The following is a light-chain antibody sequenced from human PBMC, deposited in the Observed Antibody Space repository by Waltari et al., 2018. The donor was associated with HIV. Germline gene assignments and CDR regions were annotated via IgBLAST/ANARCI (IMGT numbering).Light chain of an antibody. CDR3: NSYTTSSTLHVV. CDR2: DVS. CDR1: SRDVGGYNY. Sequence: QSALTQPASVSGSPGQSLTIPCTGTSRDVGGYNYVSWYQHHPGKAPKLMIYDVSKRPSGVSNRFSGSKSGNTASLTISGLQAEDEADYYCNSYTTSSTLHVVFGGGTKLTVL. V-gene: IGLV2-14*03. J-gene: IGLJ2*01.